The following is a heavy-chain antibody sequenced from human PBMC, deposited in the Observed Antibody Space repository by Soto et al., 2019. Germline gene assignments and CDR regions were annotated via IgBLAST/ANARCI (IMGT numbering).Heavy chain of an antibody. V-gene: IGHV4-59*08. CDR1: GGSISSYY. D-gene: IGHD4-17*01. J-gene: IGHJ4*02. Sequence: SETLSLTCTVSGGSISSYYWSWIRQPPGKGLEWIGYIYYSGSTNYNPSLKSRVTISVDTSKNQFSLKLSSVTAADTAVYYCARLFADYYGDPYYFDYWGQGTLVTVSS. CDR2: IYYSGST. CDR3: ARLFADYYGDPYYFDY.